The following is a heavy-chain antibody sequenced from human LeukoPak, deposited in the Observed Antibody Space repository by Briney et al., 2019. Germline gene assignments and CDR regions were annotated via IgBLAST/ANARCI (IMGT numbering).Heavy chain of an antibody. CDR1: GGTFSSYA. CDR3: ARDLGAKGYCSGGSCFYAFDI. D-gene: IGHD2-15*01. CDR2: IIPIFGTA. Sequence: SVKVSCKASGGTFSSYAISWVRQAPGQGLEWMGGIIPIFGTANYAQKFQGRVTITTDESTSTAYMELSSLRSEDTAVYYCARDLGAKGYCSGGSCFYAFDIWGQGTMVTVSS. V-gene: IGHV1-69*05. J-gene: IGHJ3*02.